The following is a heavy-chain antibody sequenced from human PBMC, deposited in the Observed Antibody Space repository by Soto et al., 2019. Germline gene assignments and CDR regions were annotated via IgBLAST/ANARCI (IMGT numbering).Heavy chain of an antibody. CDR3: AKGYSGYDLCVDY. Sequence: GGSLRLSCASSGFTFSSYAMSLVRQAPGKGLEWVSAISGSGGSTYYADSVKGRFTISRDNSKNTLYLQMNSLRAEDTAVYYCAKGYSGYDLCVDYWGQGTLVTVSS. D-gene: IGHD5-12*01. CDR2: ISGSGGST. CDR1: GFTFSSYA. V-gene: IGHV3-23*01. J-gene: IGHJ4*02.